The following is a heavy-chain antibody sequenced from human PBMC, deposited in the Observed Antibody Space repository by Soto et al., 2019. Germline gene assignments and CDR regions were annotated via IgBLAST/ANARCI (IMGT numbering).Heavy chain of an antibody. V-gene: IGHV1-69*12. CDR1: GGTCSTYA. J-gene: IGHJ4*02. Sequence: QVQLVQSGAELKKHESSVKVSCKAPGGTCSTYAISWVRQAPGQGLEWMGGVIPMFGTANYAQRFQDRVTITADESTNTVHMELSSLRSEDTAVYFCASGIQLWLRRINNGYSGWGQGTLVTVSS. CDR2: VIPMFGTA. D-gene: IGHD5-18*01. CDR3: ASGIQLWLRRINNGYSG.